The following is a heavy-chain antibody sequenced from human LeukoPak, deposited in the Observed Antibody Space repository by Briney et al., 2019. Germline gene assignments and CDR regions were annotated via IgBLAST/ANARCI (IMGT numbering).Heavy chain of an antibody. CDR1: GFTFDDYA. V-gene: IGHV3-9*01. J-gene: IGHJ4*02. Sequence: GRSLRLSCAASGFTFDDYAMHWVRQAPGKGLEWVSGISWNSGSIGYADSVKGRFTISRDNAKNSLYLQMNSLRAEDTALYYCAKDISGEPLSGFDYWGQGTLVTVSS. CDR2: ISWNSGSI. D-gene: IGHD1-26*01. CDR3: AKDISGEPLSGFDY.